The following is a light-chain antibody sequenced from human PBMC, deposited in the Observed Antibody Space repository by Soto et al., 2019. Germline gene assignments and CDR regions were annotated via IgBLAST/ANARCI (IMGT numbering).Light chain of an antibody. V-gene: IGKV3-20*01. CDR1: QSVSSSF. J-gene: IGKJ4*01. CDR2: GAS. CDR3: QQYGNSIT. Sequence: IVLTQSPGTLSLSPGERATLSCRATQSVSSSFLAWYQQRPGQAPRHLIFGASNRATGIPDRFSGSGSGTDFSLTISRLEPEDCEVYYCQQYGNSITFGGGTKVEIK.